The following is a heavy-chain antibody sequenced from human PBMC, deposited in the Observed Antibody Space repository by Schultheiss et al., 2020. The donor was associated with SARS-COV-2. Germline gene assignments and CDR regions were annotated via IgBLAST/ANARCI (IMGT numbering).Heavy chain of an antibody. V-gene: IGHV4-59*12. CDR2: IYYSGST. CDR1: GGSISSYY. J-gene: IGHJ4*02. D-gene: IGHD2-21*02. Sequence: GSLRLSCTVSGGSISSYYWSWIRQPPGKGLEWIGYIYYSGSTNYNPSLKSRVTISVDRSKNQFSLKLSSVTAADTAVYYCASLTMTAIGGPVFDYWGQGTLVTVSS. CDR3: ASLTMTAIGGPVFDY.